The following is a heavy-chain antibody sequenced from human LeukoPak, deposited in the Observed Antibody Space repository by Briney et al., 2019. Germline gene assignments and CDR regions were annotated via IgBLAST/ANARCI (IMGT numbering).Heavy chain of an antibody. V-gene: IGHV1-18*01. CDR3: ARDRPFLIDYYDSTVTTTDAFDI. CDR2: ISAYNGNA. D-gene: IGHD3-22*01. Sequence: GASVKVSCKASGYTFTSYGISWVRQAPGQGLEWMGWISAYNGNANYAQKLQGRVTMTTDTSTSTAYMELRSLRSDDTAVYYCARDRPFLIDYYDSTVTTTDAFDIWGQGTMVTVSS. J-gene: IGHJ3*02. CDR1: GYTFTSYG.